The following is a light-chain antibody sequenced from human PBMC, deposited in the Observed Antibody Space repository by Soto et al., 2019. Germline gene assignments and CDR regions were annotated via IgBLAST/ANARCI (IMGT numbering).Light chain of an antibody. CDR1: QGVTTN. Sequence: EIVLTQSPGTLSLSPGEGATLSCRAGQGVTTNFAWYQQKSGRSPRLLIYDVSSRATGVPSRFSGTGSETDFTLTISGLQSEDSAIYFCQQYNNWPFSFGQGTRLEIK. CDR3: QQYNNWPFS. V-gene: IGKV3-15*01. J-gene: IGKJ5*01. CDR2: DVS.